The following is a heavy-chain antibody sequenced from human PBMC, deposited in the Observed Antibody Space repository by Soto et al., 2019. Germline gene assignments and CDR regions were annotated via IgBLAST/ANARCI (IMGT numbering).Heavy chain of an antibody. V-gene: IGHV1-3*05. D-gene: IGHD3-22*01. Sequence: QVQLVQSGAEEKKPGASVKVSCKASGYTFTSYAVHWLRQAPGQRLEWMGWINAGNGNTKYSQKFQGRVTITSDTSASTDYMELSSLRSEATAVYYCARGSGYYYWDDYWGQGTLVTVSS. CDR3: ARGSGYYYWDDY. CDR2: INAGNGNT. CDR1: GYTFTSYA. J-gene: IGHJ4*02.